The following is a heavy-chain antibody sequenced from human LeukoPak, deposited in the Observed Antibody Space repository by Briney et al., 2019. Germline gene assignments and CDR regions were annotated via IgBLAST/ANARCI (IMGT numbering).Heavy chain of an antibody. J-gene: IGHJ6*03. V-gene: IGHV4-59*01. D-gene: IGHD3-3*01. CDR3: ARWGPGQYYDFWSGYLYYYMDV. CDR1: GGSISSYY. CDR2: IYYSGST. Sequence: NPSETLSLTCTVSGGSISSYYWSWIRQPPGKGLEWIGYIYYSGSTNYNPSLKSRVTISVDTSKNQFSLKLSSVTAADTAVYYCARWGPGQYYDFWSGYLYYYMDVWGKGTTVTVSS.